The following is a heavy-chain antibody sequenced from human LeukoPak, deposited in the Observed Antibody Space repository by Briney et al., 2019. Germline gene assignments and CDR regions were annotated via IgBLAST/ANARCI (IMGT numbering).Heavy chain of an antibody. D-gene: IGHD1-7*01. CDR2: IKSKTDGGTT. CDR1: GFTFSTYS. Sequence: GGSLRLSCAASGFTFSTYSINWVRQAPGKGLEWVGRIKSKTDGGTTDYAAPVKGRFTISRDDSKNTLYLQMNSLKTEDTAVYYCTIVPTGTTLVGAYWGQGTLVTVSS. V-gene: IGHV3-15*01. J-gene: IGHJ4*02. CDR3: TIVPTGTTLVGAY.